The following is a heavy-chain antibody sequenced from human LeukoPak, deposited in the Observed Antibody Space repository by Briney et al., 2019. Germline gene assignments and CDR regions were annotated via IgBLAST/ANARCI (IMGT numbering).Heavy chain of an antibody. J-gene: IGHJ4*02. CDR2: IIPIFGTA. D-gene: IGHD6-19*01. CDR3: ATGAASGWTFDY. V-gene: IGHV1-69*06. Sequence: SVKVSCKASGGTFSSYAISWVRQAPGQGLEWMGGIIPIFGTANYAQKFQGRVTMTEDTSTDTAYMELSSLRSEDTAVYYCATGAASGWTFDYWGQGTLVTVSS. CDR1: GGTFSSYA.